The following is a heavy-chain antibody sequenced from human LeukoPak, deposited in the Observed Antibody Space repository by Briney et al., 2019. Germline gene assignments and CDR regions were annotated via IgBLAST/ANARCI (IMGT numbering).Heavy chain of an antibody. D-gene: IGHD2-2*01. CDR3: EKDARLWIVVVPAATDY. CDR2: ISGSGGST. V-gene: IGHV3-23*01. Sequence: GGSLRLSCAASGFTFSSYAMSWVRQAPGKGLEWVSAISGSGGSTYYADSVKGRFTISRDNSKNTLYLQMNSLRAEDTAVYYCEKDARLWIVVVPAATDYWGQGTLVTVSS. J-gene: IGHJ4*02. CDR1: GFTFSSYA.